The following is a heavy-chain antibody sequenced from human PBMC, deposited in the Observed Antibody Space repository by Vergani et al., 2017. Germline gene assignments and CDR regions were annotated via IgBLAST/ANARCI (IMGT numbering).Heavy chain of an antibody. Sequence: EVQLVESGGGLVKPGGSLRLSCAASGFTFSTYSMNWVRQAPGKGLEWVSSISSSSSYIYFADSVKGRFAISRDNAKNSLYLQMNSLRAEDTAVYYCARVFPSHWFDPWGQGTLVTVSS. D-gene: IGHD2/OR15-2a*01. CDR3: ARVFPSHWFDP. CDR2: ISSSSSYI. V-gene: IGHV3-21*04. CDR1: GFTFSTYS. J-gene: IGHJ5*02.